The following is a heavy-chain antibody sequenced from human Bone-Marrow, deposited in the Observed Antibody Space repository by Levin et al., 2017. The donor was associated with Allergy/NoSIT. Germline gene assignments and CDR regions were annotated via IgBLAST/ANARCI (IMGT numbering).Heavy chain of an antibody. CDR1: GGTFSSYA. V-gene: IGHV1-69*06. D-gene: IGHD3-22*01. Sequence: EASVKVSCKASGGTFSSYAISWVRQAPGQGLEWMGGIIPIFGTANYAQKFQGRVTITADKSTSTAYMELSSLRSEDTAVYYCARDSWASGYYDSSGYSLGYWGQGTLVTVSS. J-gene: IGHJ4*02. CDR2: IIPIFGTA. CDR3: ARDSWASGYYDSSGYSLGY.